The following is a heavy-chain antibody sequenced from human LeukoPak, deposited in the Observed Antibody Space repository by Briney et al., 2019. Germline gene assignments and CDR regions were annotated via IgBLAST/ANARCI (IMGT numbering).Heavy chain of an antibody. V-gene: IGHV3-23*01. Sequence: GGSLRLSCAASGFTFSSYAMSWVRQAPGKGLEWVSAISGSGGSTYYADSVKGRFTISRDNSKNTLYLQMNSLRAEDTAVYYCARGVGSGYYYGMDVWGQGTTVTVSS. CDR3: ARGVGSGYYYGMDV. CDR2: ISGSGGST. J-gene: IGHJ6*02. CDR1: GFTFSSYA. D-gene: IGHD2-15*01.